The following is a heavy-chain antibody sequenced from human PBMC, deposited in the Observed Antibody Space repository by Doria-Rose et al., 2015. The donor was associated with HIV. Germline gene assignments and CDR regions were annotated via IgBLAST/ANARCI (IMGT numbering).Heavy chain of an antibody. CDR1: GVSLSSPGMG. CDR2: ITLDDER. J-gene: IGHJ4*02. Sequence: QITLKESGPVLVKPTETLTLTCTVSGVSLSSPGMGVSWIRQPPGKDLEWLANITLDDERSYKTSLKSRLTISRGTSKSQVVLTMTDMDPVDTATYYCARIKSSRWYHKYYFDFWGQGTLVIVSA. D-gene: IGHD6-13*01. V-gene: IGHV2-26*01. CDR3: ARIKSSRWYHKYYFDF.